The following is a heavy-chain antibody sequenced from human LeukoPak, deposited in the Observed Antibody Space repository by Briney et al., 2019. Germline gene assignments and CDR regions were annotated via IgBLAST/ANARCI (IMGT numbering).Heavy chain of an antibody. CDR1: GFTFSSSA. V-gene: IGHV3-23*01. CDR3: ARDQGRYCSGGSCSLFDY. CDR2: ISSSGGST. Sequence: GGSLRLSCAASGFTFSSSAMSWVRQAPGEGLEWVSGISSSGGSTYYADSVQGRFTISRDNSKKTMYLQMNSMRAEDTAVYYCARDQGRYCSGGSCSLFDYWGQGTLVTVSS. D-gene: IGHD2-15*01. J-gene: IGHJ4*02.